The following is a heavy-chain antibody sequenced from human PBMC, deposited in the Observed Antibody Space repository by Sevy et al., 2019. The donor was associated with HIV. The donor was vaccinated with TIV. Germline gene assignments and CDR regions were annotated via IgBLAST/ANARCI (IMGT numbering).Heavy chain of an antibody. J-gene: IGHJ4*02. D-gene: IGHD3-22*01. V-gene: IGHV3-15*01. CDR3: TTDFKTYYYDSSGGMGFDY. CDR1: GFTFSNAW. CDR2: IKSKTDGGTT. Sequence: GGSLRLSCAASGFTFSNAWMSWARQAPGKGLEWVGRIKSKTDGGTTDYAAPVKGRFTISRDDSKNTLYLQMNSLKTEDTAVYYCTTDFKTYYYDSSGGMGFDYWGQGTLVTVSS.